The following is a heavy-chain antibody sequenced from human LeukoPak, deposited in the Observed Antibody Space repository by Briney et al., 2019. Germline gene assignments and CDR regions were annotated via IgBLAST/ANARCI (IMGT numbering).Heavy chain of an antibody. CDR1: GYTFTSYC. J-gene: IGHJ4*02. CDR2: IRAYSGNT. D-gene: IGHD3-3*01. CDR3: ARVKVLRFLELLSHGGYGFIDY. Sequence: GASVKVSCKASGYTFTSYCISWVRQASGQGRECMGWIRAYSGNTNYAQKFQGRVTKTRDTSPSTAHMALRSLRSDDTAVFYCARVKVLRFLELLSHGGYGFIDYWGQGTLVTASS. V-gene: IGHV1-18*01.